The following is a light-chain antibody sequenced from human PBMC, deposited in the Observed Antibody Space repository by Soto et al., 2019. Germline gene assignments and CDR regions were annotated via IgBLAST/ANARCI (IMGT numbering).Light chain of an antibody. CDR3: QQRSNWHLT. V-gene: IGKV3-11*01. J-gene: IGKJ5*01. CDR1: QTVSGY. CDR2: DAS. Sequence: EIVLKQSPATLSLSPGERATLSCRASQTVSGYLAWYQQKPGQAPRLLIYDASNRATGMPGRFSGSESGTDFTLTISSLEPEDFAVYYCQQRSNWHLTLGQGTRLEI.